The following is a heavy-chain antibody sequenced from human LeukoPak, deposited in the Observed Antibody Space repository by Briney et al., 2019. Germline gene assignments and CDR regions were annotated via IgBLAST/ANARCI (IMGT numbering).Heavy chain of an antibody. CDR2: ISGSADNT. Sequence: GGSLRLSCAASGFTFNNYGMSWVRQAPGKGLEWVSAISGSADNTYYVDSVKGRFTISRDNSRNTLYLQMNSLRAEDTAIYYCAKAPVTSCRGAYCYPFDYWGQGTLVTVSS. V-gene: IGHV3-23*01. CDR3: AKAPVTSCRGAYCYPFDY. CDR1: GFTFNNYG. D-gene: IGHD2-21*01. J-gene: IGHJ4*02.